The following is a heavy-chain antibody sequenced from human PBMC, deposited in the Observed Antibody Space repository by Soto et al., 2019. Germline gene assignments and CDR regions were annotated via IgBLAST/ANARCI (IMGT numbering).Heavy chain of an antibody. D-gene: IGHD2-2*01. V-gene: IGHV1-69*13. J-gene: IGHJ5*02. CDR3: ARDIVVVPAAIGVEYSWFDP. CDR1: GGTFSSYA. Sequence: GASVKASCKASGGTFSSYAISWVRQAPGQGLEWMGGIIPIFGTANYAQKFQGRVTITADESTSTAYMELSSLRSEDTAVYYCARDIVVVPAAIGVEYSWFDPWGQGTLVTVSS. CDR2: IIPIFGTA.